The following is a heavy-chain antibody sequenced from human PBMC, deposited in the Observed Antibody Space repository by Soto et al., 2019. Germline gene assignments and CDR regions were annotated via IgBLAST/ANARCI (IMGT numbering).Heavy chain of an antibody. V-gene: IGHV1-18*04. CDR3: ARDEDAAMPHFFDY. J-gene: IGHJ4*02. CDR1: GYTFTSYG. Sequence: ASVKVSCKASGYTFTSYGISWVLQAPGQGLEWMGWISAYNGNTNYAQKLQGRVTMTTDTSTSTAYMELRSLRSDDTAVYYCARDEDAAMPHFFDYWGQGTPVTVSS. D-gene: IGHD5-18*01. CDR2: ISAYNGNT.